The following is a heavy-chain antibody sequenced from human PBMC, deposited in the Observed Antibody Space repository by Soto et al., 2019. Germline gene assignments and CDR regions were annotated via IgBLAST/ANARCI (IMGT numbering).Heavy chain of an antibody. J-gene: IGHJ6*02. CDR2: ISSSSSYI. CDR3: ARGMDDFWSGYPMDV. Sequence: GSLRLSCAASGFTFSSYSMNWVRQAPGKGLEWVSSISSSSSYIYYADSVKGRFTISRDNAKNSLYLQMNSLRAEDTAVYYCARGMDDFWSGYPMDVWGQGTTVTLSS. V-gene: IGHV3-21*01. CDR1: GFTFSSYS. D-gene: IGHD3-3*01.